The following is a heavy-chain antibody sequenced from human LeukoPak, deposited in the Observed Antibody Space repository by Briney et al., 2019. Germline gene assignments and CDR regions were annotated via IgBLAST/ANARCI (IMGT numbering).Heavy chain of an antibody. Sequence: GGSLRLSCAASGFTFSDYYMSWIRQAPGKGLVWVSRIKNDGSSTNYADSVKGRFTISRDNAKNTLYLQMNSLRAEDTAVYYCAREPAVAGNWFDPWGQGTLVTVSS. V-gene: IGHV3-74*01. J-gene: IGHJ5*02. CDR3: AREPAVAGNWFDP. CDR2: IKNDGSST. D-gene: IGHD6-19*01. CDR1: GFTFSDYY.